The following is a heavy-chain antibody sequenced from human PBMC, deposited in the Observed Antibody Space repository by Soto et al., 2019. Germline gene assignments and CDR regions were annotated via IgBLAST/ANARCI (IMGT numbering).Heavy chain of an antibody. CDR2: ISYDGSNK. Sequence: QVQLVESGGGVVQPGRSLRLSCAASGFTFSSYAMHWVLQAPCKGLEWVAVISYDGSNKYYADSVKGRFTISRDNSKNTLYLQMNSLRVEDTAVYYCARAESVWWKDAFDIWGQGTMVTVSS. CDR1: GFTFSSYA. J-gene: IGHJ3*02. V-gene: IGHV3-30-3*01. D-gene: IGHD2-8*01. CDR3: ARAESVWWKDAFDI.